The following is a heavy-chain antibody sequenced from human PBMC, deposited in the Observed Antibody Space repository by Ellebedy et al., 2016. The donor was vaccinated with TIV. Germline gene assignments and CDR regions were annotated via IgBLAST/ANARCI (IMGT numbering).Heavy chain of an antibody. CDR1: GFTFGGYA. J-gene: IGHJ1*01. Sequence: GESLKISXAASGFTFGGYAMTWVRQAPGKGLEWVSSISGSGGSTYYADSVKGRFTISRDNSKNTLYLQMHSLRVEDTALYYCARGSSWYLFQHWGQGTLVTVSS. CDR2: ISGSGGST. V-gene: IGHV3-23*01. D-gene: IGHD6-13*01. CDR3: ARGSSWYLFQH.